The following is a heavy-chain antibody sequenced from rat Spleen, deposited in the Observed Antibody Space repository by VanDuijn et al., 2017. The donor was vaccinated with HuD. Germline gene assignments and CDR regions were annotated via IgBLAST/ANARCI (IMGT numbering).Heavy chain of an antibody. CDR1: GFTFSDFY. V-gene: IGHV5-29*01. CDR3: ARHWGY. Sequence: EVLLVESGGGLVQPGRSLKLSCAASGFTFSDFYMAWVRQAPMKGLEWVATISYDGSSTYYRDSVKGRFTISRDDTENTLYLQMDSLRSEDTATYFCARHWGYWGQGVMVTVSS. J-gene: IGHJ2*01. CDR2: ISYDGSST. D-gene: IGHD4-6*01.